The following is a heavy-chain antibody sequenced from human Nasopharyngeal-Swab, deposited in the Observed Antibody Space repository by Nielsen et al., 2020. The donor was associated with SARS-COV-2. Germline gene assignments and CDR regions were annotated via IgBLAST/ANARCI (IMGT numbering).Heavy chain of an antibody. V-gene: IGHV4-39*01. Sequence: RQAPGKGLEWSGSIYYSGSTYYNPSLKSRVTISVDTSKNQFSLKLSSVTAADTAVYYCARHGTTVTRNYAFDIWGQGTMVTVSS. CDR3: ARHGTTVTRNYAFDI. J-gene: IGHJ3*02. D-gene: IGHD4-17*01. CDR2: IYYSGST.